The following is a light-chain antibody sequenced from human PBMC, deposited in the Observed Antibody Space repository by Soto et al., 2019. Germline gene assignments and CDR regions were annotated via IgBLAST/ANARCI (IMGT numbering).Light chain of an antibody. CDR3: QQYGSSGT. CDR2: GAS. V-gene: IGKV3-20*01. Sequence: EIVLTHSPGTLSLSPSERATLSCIASQSVSNNYLAWYQQRPGQAPRLLIYGASNRATGIPDRFSGSGSGTDFTLTISRLEPEDFAVYYCQQYGSSGTFGQGTKVDIK. CDR1: QSVSNNY. J-gene: IGKJ1*01.